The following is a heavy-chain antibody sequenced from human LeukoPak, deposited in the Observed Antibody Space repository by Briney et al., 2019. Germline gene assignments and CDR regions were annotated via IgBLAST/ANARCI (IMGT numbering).Heavy chain of an antibody. CDR2: INHSGST. CDR3: ARDFWSGGYYYGMDV. J-gene: IGHJ6*02. Sequence: PSETLSLTCAVCGGSFSGYYWSWIRQPPGKGLEWIGEINHSGSTNYNPSLKSRVTISVDTSKNQFSLKLSSVTAADTAVYYCARDFWSGGYYYGMDVWGQGTTVTVSS. CDR1: GGSFSGYY. D-gene: IGHD3-3*01. V-gene: IGHV4-34*01.